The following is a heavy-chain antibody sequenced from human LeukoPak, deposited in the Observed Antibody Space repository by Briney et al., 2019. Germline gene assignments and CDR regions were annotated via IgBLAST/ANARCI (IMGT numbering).Heavy chain of an antibody. CDR1: GFTFSTYA. V-gene: IGHV3-23*01. J-gene: IGHJ4*02. CDR2: VSGTGGNT. Sequence: PGGSLRLPCAASGFTFSTYAMSWVRQAPGKGLEWVSTVSGTGGNTYYTDSVKGRFTISRDSSKDTLYLRMNSLRAEDTAVYYCAKMGAWSKYYFDYWGQGTLVTVSS. CDR3: AKMGAWSKYYFDY. D-gene: IGHD6-19*01.